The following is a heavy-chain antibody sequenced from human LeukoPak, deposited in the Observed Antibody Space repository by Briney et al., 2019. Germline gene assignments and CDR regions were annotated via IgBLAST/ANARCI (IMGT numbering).Heavy chain of an antibody. V-gene: IGHV4-59*01. CDR1: GGSISTYY. J-gene: IGHJ4*02. D-gene: IGHD1-1*01. CDR2: ISYTVTY. Sequence: KSSETLSLTCTASGGSISTYYRSWIRQPPGKGLEWIGYISYTVTYKYNPSLKSRVTISVDTFKNQFSLKLSSVTAADTAVYYCARVGDWNDLVYWGQGTLVTVSS. CDR3: ARVGDWNDLVY.